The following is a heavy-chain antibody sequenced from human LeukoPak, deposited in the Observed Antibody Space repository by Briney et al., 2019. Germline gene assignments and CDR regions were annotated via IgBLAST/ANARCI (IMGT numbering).Heavy chain of an antibody. D-gene: IGHD3-3*01. CDR2: ISAYNGNT. V-gene: IGHV1-18*01. CDR3: ARATGDTIFGVVISSGFDY. Sequence: GASVKVSCKASGYTFTSYGISWVRQAPGQGLEWMGWISAYNGNTNYAQKLQGRVTMTTDTSTSTAYMELRSLRSDDTAVYYCARATGDTIFGVVISSGFDYWGQGTLVTVSS. CDR1: GYTFTSYG. J-gene: IGHJ4*02.